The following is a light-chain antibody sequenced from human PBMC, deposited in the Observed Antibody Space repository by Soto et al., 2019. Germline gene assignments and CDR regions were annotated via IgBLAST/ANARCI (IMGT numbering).Light chain of an antibody. CDR3: QVWDSHNGHSVV. CDR2: DDS. J-gene: IGLJ2*01. CDR1: NIGSKS. V-gene: IGLV3-21*02. Sequence: SYELTQPPSVSVAPGQTATITCGGDNIGSKSVGWYQQKPGQAPVVVVYDDSDRPSGIPERFSGSNSGHTATLTITRIEAGDEADYYCQVWDSHNGHSVVFGGGTQLTVL.